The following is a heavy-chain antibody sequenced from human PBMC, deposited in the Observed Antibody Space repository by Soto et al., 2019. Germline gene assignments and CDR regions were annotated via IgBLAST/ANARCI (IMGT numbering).Heavy chain of an antibody. CDR2: IYYSGST. D-gene: IGHD3-22*01. CDR3: ARHSTETYYYDSSGYCFDY. CDR1: GGSISSSSYY. Sequence: SETLSLTCTVSGGSISSSSYYWGWIRQPPGKGLEWIGSIYYSGSTYYNPSLKSRVTISVDTSKNQFSLKLSSVTAADTAVYYCARHSTETYYYDSSGYCFDYWGQGTLVTVSS. J-gene: IGHJ4*02. V-gene: IGHV4-39*01.